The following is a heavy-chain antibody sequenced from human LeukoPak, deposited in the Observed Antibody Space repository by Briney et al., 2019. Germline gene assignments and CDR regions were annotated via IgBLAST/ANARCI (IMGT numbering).Heavy chain of an antibody. J-gene: IGHJ4*02. CDR3: ARVYSSGWPYYFDY. V-gene: IGHV4-38-2*02. CDR2: IYHSGST. CDR1: GYSISSGYY. Sequence: KTSETLSLTCTVSGYSISSGYYWGWIRQPPGKGLEWIGSIYHSGSTYYNPSLKSRVTISVDTSKNQFSLKLGSVTAADTAVYYCARVYSSGWPYYFDYWGQGTLVTVSS. D-gene: IGHD6-19*01.